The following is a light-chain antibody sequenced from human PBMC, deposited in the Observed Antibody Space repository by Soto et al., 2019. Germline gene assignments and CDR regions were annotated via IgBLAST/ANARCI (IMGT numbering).Light chain of an antibody. CDR2: DAS. J-gene: IGKJ5*01. Sequence: DIVLTQSPATLSLSPGERSTLSCWASQSVSTYLAWYQQKPGQAPXXLIYDASSRATGIPARFSGSGSGTEFPLTISSVEPEDFAVYDCQQRSNWITFGQGTRLEI. CDR1: QSVSTY. V-gene: IGKV3-11*01. CDR3: QQRSNWIT.